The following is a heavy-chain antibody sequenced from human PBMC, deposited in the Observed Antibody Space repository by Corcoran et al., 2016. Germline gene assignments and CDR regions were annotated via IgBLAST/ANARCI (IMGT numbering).Heavy chain of an antibody. CDR1: GFTFSSYS. CDR3: ARPVEMATTDIDY. Sequence: EVQLVESGGGLVQPGGSLRLSCAASGFTFSSYSMNWVRQAPGKGLEWVSYISSSSSTIYYADSVKGRFTISRDNAKNSLYLQMNSLRAEDTAVYYCARPVEMATTDIDYCGQGTLGTVSS. V-gene: IGHV3-48*04. CDR2: ISSSSSTI. D-gene: IGHD1-1*01. J-gene: IGHJ4*02.